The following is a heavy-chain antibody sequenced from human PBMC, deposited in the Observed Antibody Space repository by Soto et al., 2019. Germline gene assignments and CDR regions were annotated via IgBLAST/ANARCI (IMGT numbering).Heavy chain of an antibody. CDR2: INSDGSST. CDR3: ARVSGYDFWSGYYTDYYYGMDV. J-gene: IGHJ6*02. CDR1: GFTFSSYW. V-gene: IGHV3-74*01. Sequence: PGGSLRLSCAASGFTFSSYWMHWVRQAPGKGLVWVSRINSDGSSTSYADSVKGRFTISRDNAKNTLYLQMNSLRAEDTAVYYCARVSGYDFWSGYYTDYYYGMDVWGQGTTVNVS. D-gene: IGHD3-3*01.